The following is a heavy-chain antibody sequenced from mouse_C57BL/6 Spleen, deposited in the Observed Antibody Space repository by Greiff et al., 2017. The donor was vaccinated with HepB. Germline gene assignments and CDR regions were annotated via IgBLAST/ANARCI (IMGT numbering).Heavy chain of an antibody. J-gene: IGHJ4*01. CDR1: GYTFTSYW. Sequence: VQLQQPGAELVMPGASVKLSCKASGYTFTSYWMHWVKQRPGQGLEWIGEIDPSDSYTNYNQKFKGKSTLTADKSSSTAYMQLSSLTSEDSAVYFCARRTVVDYYAMDYWGQGTSVTVSS. CDR3: ARRTVVDYYAMDY. V-gene: IGHV1-69*01. D-gene: IGHD1-1*01. CDR2: IDPSDSYT.